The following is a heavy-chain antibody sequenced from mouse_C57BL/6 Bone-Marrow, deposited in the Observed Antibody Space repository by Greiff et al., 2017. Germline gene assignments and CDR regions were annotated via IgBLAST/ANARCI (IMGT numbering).Heavy chain of an antibody. V-gene: IGHV7-1*01. Sequence: DVQLVESGGGLVQSGRSLRLSCATSGFTFSDFYMEWVRQAPGKGLEWIAASRNKANDYTTEYSASVKGRFIVSRDTSQSILYLQMNALRAEDTAIYYCARDALYEGTPFAYWGQGTLVTVSA. CDR3: ARDALYEGTPFAY. J-gene: IGHJ3*01. D-gene: IGHD1-1*01. CDR2: SRNKANDYTT. CDR1: GFTFSDFY.